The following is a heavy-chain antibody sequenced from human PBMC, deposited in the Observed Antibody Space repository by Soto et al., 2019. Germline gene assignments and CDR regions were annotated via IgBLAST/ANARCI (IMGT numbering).Heavy chain of an antibody. J-gene: IGHJ6*02. Sequence: ASVKVSCKASGYTLTSYGISWVRQAPGQGLEWMGWISAYNGNTNYAQKLQGRVTMTTDTSTSTAYMELRSLRSDDTAVYYCARVPYSGGWYGGYYYYGMDVWGQGTTVTVSS. D-gene: IGHD6-19*01. V-gene: IGHV1-18*01. CDR3: ARVPYSGGWYGGYYYYGMDV. CDR1: GYTLTSYG. CDR2: ISAYNGNT.